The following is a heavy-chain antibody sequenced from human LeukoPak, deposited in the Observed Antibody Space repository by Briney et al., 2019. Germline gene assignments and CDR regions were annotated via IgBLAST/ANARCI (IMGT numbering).Heavy chain of an antibody. CDR3: AKDPTVVTPRTDWFDP. D-gene: IGHD4-23*01. J-gene: IGHJ5*02. CDR1: GFTFSSYA. Sequence: GGSLRLSFAASGFTFSSYAMSWVRQAPGKGLEWVSAISCSGGSTYYADSVKGRFTISRDNSKNTLYLQMNSLRAEDTAVYYCAKDPTVVTPRTDWFDPWGQGTLVTVSS. V-gene: IGHV3-23*01. CDR2: ISCSGGST.